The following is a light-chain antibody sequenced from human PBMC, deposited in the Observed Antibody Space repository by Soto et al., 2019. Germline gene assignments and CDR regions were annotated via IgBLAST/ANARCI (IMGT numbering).Light chain of an antibody. V-gene: IGKV1-5*01. Sequence: DIHMTQSPSTLSASVGDRVTIPCRASQTINNRLAWYQQKPGKAPKPLIYDASTLKTGVPSRLSGSGSGSEFNFTISGLQPDDFATYLCQQYNTYSTFGQGTKVDI. CDR3: QQYNTYST. CDR1: QTINNR. CDR2: DAS. J-gene: IGKJ1*01.